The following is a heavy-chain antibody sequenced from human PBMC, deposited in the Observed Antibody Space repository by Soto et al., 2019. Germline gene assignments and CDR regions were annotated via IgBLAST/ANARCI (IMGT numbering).Heavy chain of an antibody. CDR1: GFTFNNYA. CDR3: AKYYFETKGPYCVDY. V-gene: IGHV3-23*01. Sequence: VQLLESGGGLVQPGGSLRLSCAASGFTFNNYAMNWVRQAPGKGLEWVSAIRNSGGFTYYADSVKGRFTISRDNSKNTLYLHINSVRAEDTAVYYCAKYYFETKGPYCVDYWGQGTLVTVSS. D-gene: IGHD1-26*01. J-gene: IGHJ4*02. CDR2: IRNSGGFT.